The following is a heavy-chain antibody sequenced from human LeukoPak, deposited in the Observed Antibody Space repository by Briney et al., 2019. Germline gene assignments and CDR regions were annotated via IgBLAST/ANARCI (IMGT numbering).Heavy chain of an antibody. CDR3: ARVGSGYDYGNWFDP. Sequence: SETLSLTCAVYGGSFSGYYWSWIRQPPGKGLEWIGEINHSGSTNYNPSLKSRVTISVDTSKNQFSLKLSSVTAADTAVYYCARVGSGYDYGNWFDPWGQGTLVTVSS. V-gene: IGHV4-34*01. CDR1: GGSFSGYY. D-gene: IGHD5-12*01. CDR2: INHSGST. J-gene: IGHJ5*02.